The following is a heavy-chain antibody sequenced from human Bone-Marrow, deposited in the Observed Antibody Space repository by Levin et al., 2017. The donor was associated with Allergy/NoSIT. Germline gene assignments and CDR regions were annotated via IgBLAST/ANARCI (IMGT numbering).Heavy chain of an antibody. CDR2: ISGSGGST. J-gene: IGHJ4*02. CDR3: AKSGSQYSSSWYVDY. D-gene: IGHD6-13*01. V-gene: IGHV3-23*01. Sequence: GGSLRLSCAASGFTFSSYAMSWVRQAPGKGLEWVSAISGSGGSTYYADSVKGRFTISRDNSKNTLYLQMNSLRAEDTAVYYCAKSGSQYSSSWYVDYWGQGTLVTVSS. CDR1: GFTFSSYA.